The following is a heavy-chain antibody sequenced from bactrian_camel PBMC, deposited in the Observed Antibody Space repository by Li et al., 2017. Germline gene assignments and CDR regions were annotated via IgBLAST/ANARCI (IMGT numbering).Heavy chain of an antibody. CDR1: GYTPRDYC. D-gene: IGHD7*01. Sequence: VQLVESGGGSVQAGGSLRLSCEASGYTPRDYCVAWFRQVPGKEREGVARIWLGGRSTAYADSAKSRFTISHDNAKNTQHLQMNNLQPEDSAMYYCAARTERGGVWTSVSTYAYWGQGTQVTVS. J-gene: IGHJ4*01. CDR2: IWLGGRST. CDR3: AARTERGGVWTSVSTYAY. V-gene: IGHV3S66*01.